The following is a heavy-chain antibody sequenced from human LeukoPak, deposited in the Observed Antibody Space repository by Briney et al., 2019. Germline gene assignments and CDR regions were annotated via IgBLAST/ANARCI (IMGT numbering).Heavy chain of an antibody. J-gene: IGHJ4*02. D-gene: IGHD5-18*01. CDR3: ASPKGGYSYGLQYYFDY. CDR1: GFTFSSYS. Sequence: GGSLRLSCAASGFTFSSYSMNRVRQAPGKGLEWVSSISSSSSYIYYADSVKGRFTISRDNAKNSLYLQMNSLRAEDTAVYYCASPKGGYSYGLQYYFDYWGQGTLVTVSS. CDR2: ISSSSSYI. V-gene: IGHV3-21*01.